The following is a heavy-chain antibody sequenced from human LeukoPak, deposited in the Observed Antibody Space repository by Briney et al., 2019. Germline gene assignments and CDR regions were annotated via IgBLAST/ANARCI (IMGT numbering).Heavy chain of an antibody. CDR1: IYTFTRYG. CDR3: ARGYYYYYMDG. Sequence: AASVKDSCMASIYTFTRYGIRGGREAPGQGLERMGWISVYNGKTNYAQKFLGRVSMTEDTATSTAYVELSSLRSDDTAVYYCARGYYYYYMDGWGKGTTVTVSS. J-gene: IGHJ6*03. CDR2: ISVYNGKT. V-gene: IGHV1-18*01.